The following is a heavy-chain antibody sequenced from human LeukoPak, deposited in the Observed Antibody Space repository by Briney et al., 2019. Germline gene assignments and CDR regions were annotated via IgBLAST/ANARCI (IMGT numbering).Heavy chain of an antibody. D-gene: IGHD2-15*01. V-gene: IGHV4-59*08. J-gene: IGHJ4*02. CDR3: ARYVVVAATFDY. Sequence: ASETLSLTCTVSGGSISSYYWSWIRQPPGKGLEWIGYIYYSGSTNYNPSLKSRVTISVDTSKNQFSLKLSSVTAADTAVYYCARYVVVAATFDYWGQGTLVTVSS. CDR1: GGSISSYY. CDR2: IYYSGST.